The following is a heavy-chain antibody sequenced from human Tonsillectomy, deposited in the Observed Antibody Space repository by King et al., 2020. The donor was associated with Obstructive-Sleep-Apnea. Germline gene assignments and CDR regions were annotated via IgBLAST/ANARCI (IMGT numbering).Heavy chain of an antibody. V-gene: IGHV4-39*01. CDR2: IYYRGST. D-gene: IGHD1-14*01. Sequence: QLQESGPGLVKPSETLSLTCTVSGDSLSSSSYYWGWIRQPPGKGLEWIGGIYYRGSTSYNPSLKSRVTISGDTSKNQFSLKLGSVTAADTAVYYCATHTTAWRPVDSWGQGTLVTVSS. J-gene: IGHJ4*02. CDR1: GDSLSSSSYY. CDR3: ATHTTAWRPVDS.